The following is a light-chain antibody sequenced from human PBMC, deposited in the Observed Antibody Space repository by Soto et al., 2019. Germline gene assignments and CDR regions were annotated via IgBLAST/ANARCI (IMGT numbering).Light chain of an antibody. Sequence: QSALTQPASVSGSPGQSITSCCTGASSDVGGYNYVSWYQQHPGKAPKLMIYDVSNRPSGVSNRFSGSKSGNTASLTTSGLQAEDEADYYCSSYTSSSTYVFGTGTKVTVL. V-gene: IGLV2-14*01. J-gene: IGLJ1*01. CDR3: SSYTSSSTYV. CDR1: SSDVGGYNY. CDR2: DVS.